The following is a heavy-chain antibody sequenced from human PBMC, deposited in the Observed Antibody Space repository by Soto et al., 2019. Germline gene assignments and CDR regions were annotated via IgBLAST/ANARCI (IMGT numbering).Heavy chain of an antibody. D-gene: IGHD6-19*01. V-gene: IGHV1-18*01. CDR1: GYTFTSYG. CDR2: ISAYNGNT. CDR3: ARDYREAVAGTWDFPNLDY. Sequence: QVQLVQSGAEVKKPGASVKVSCKASGYTFTSYGISWVRQAPGQGLEWMGWISAYNGNTNYAQKLQGRVTMTTDTSTSTAYMELRSLRSDATAVYYCARDYREAVAGTWDFPNLDYWGQGTLVTVSS. J-gene: IGHJ4*02.